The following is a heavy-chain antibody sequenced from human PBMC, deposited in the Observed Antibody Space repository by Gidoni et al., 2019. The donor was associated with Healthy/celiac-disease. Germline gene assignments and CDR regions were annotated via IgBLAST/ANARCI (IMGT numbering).Heavy chain of an antibody. CDR3: AKDMSAVAGRGMDV. J-gene: IGHJ6*02. CDR2: SSWNSGSI. Sequence: EVQLVESGGGLVQPGRSLRLSCAASGFTFDDYAMHWVRQAPGKGLAWGSGSSWNSGSIGYADSVKCRFTISRDNAKNSLYLQMNSLRAEDTALYYRAKDMSAVAGRGMDVWGQGTTVTVSS. V-gene: IGHV3-9*01. D-gene: IGHD6-19*01. CDR1: GFTFDDYA.